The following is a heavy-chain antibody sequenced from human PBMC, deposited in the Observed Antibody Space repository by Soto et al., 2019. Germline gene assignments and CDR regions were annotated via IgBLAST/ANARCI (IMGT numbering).Heavy chain of an antibody. V-gene: IGHV3-74*01. D-gene: IGHD3-10*01. Sequence: EVQLVESGGGLVQPGGSLRLSCAASGFTFSSYWMHWVRQGQGKGLVWVSRFNSDGSSTRYADSVKGRFTISRDNAKNTLYLKMNSLRAEATAVYYCARERGDWFDPWGQGTLVTVSS. J-gene: IGHJ5*02. CDR2: FNSDGSST. CDR3: ARERGDWFDP. CDR1: GFTFSSYW.